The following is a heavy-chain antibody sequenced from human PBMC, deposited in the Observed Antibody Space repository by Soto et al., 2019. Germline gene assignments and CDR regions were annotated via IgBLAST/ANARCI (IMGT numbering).Heavy chain of an antibody. CDR1: GGTFSSYT. Sequence: QVQLVQSGAEVKKPGSSVKVSCKASGGTFSSYTISWLRQAPGQGLEWMGRIIPILGIANYAQKFQGRVTITEDKATSTAYMELSSLRSEDTAVYYCARFADYYGMDVWGQGTTVTVSS. V-gene: IGHV1-69*02. CDR3: ARFADYYGMDV. CDR2: IIPILGIA. J-gene: IGHJ6*02.